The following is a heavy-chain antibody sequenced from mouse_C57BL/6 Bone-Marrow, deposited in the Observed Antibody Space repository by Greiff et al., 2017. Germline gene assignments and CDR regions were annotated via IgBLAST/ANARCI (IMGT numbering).Heavy chain of an antibody. Sequence: VQLQQSGPELVKPGASVKISCKASGYTFTDYYINWVKQRPGQGLEWIGWIFPGSGSTYYNEKFKGKATLTVDKSSSTAYMWLSSLTSEDSAVYFCARCTFYYAMDYWGQGTSVTVSS. J-gene: IGHJ4*01. CDR3: ARCTFYYAMDY. CDR1: GYTFTDYY. V-gene: IGHV1-75*01. CDR2: IFPGSGST.